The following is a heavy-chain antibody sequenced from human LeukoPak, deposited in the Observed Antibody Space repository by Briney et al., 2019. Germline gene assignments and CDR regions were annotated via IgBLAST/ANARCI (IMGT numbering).Heavy chain of an antibody. J-gene: IGHJ4*02. CDR2: ISYGDGGT. V-gene: IGHV3-23*01. D-gene: IGHD3-22*01. Sequence: GGSLILSCETSGFTFSNYDRSWVRQAPGRGLEAVSGISYGDGGTYYADSVKGRFTISRDNSKNTLYLQMNSLRAEDTAVYYCAKEFARYYDSSGYSIDYWGQGTLVTVSS. CDR1: GFTFSNYD. CDR3: AKEFARYYDSSGYSIDY.